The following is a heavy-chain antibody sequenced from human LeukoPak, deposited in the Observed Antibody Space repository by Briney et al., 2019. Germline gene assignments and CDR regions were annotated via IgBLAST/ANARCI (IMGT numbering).Heavy chain of an antibody. Sequence: GGSLRLSCAASGSGFTFNNYWMHWVRQAPGRGLVWVSRINSDGSSTSYADSVKGRFTISRDNAKNTLYLQMNSLRAEDTAVYYCAELGITMIGGVWGKGTTVTISS. D-gene: IGHD3-10*02. CDR3: AELGITMIGGV. J-gene: IGHJ6*04. CDR2: INSDGSST. V-gene: IGHV3-74*01. CDR1: GSGFTFNNYW.